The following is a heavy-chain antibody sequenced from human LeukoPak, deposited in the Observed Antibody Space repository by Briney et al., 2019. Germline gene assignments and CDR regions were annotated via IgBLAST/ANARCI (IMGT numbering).Heavy chain of an antibody. CDR2: IYYSGST. D-gene: IGHD3-10*01. CDR3: ARINGWFGELIYFDY. V-gene: IGHV4-59*01. CDR1: GGSISSYY. J-gene: IGHJ4*02. Sequence: SETLSLTCTVSGGSISSYYWSWIRQPPGKGLEWIGYIYYSGSTNYNPSLKSRVTISVDTSKNQFSLKLSSVTAADTAVYYCARINGWFGELIYFDYWGQGTLVTVSS.